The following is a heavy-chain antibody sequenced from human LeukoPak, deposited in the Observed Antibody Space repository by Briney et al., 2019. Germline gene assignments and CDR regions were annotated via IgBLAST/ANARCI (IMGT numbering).Heavy chain of an antibody. CDR1: VYTFTSTF. Sequence: ASVTVSFKSSVYTFTSTFLHWVRQPPGQGLEWMGVVKPSGGGTTYAQKFQGRVTMTSDTSTSTVYMELSGLTYDDTAVYYCATRIGYWGQGTLITVSP. CDR2: VKPSGGGT. J-gene: IGHJ4*02. V-gene: IGHV1-46*01. CDR3: ATRIGY.